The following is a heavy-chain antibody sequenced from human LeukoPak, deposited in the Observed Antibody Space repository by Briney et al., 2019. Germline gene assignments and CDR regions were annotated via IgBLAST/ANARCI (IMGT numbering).Heavy chain of an antibody. CDR2: INHSGST. D-gene: IGHD1-26*01. J-gene: IGHJ3*02. CDR1: GGSFSGYY. V-gene: IGHV4-34*01. Sequence: PSETLSLTCAVYGGSFSGYYWSWIRQPPGKGLEWIGEINHSGSTNYNPSLKSRVTISVDTSKNQFSLKLSSVTAADTAVYYCARGLGNYFILDAFDIWGQGTMVTVSS. CDR3: ARGLGNYFILDAFDI.